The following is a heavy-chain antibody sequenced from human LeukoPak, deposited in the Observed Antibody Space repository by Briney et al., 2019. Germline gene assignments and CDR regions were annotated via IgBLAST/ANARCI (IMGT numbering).Heavy chain of an antibody. CDR1: GGSISGSY. CDR3: ARGIESYGDYGY. D-gene: IGHD4-17*01. CDR2: MYNSGST. V-gene: IGHV4-59*01. Sequence: PSETLSLTCTVSGGSISGSYWSWIRQPPGKGLEWIAYMYNSGSTNYNPSLKSRVTISIDTSKNQSSLKLSSLTAADTAIYYCARGIESYGDYGYWGQGILVTVSS. J-gene: IGHJ4*02.